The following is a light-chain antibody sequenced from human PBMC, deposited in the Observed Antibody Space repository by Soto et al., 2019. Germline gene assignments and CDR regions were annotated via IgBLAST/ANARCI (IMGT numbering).Light chain of an antibody. CDR1: SSDVGAYNS. CDR2: DVS. CDR3: SSYTTSVTYV. V-gene: IGLV2-14*01. J-gene: IGLJ1*01. Sequence: QSALTQPASVSGSPGQSITISCTGTSSDVGAYNSVSWYQQHPGKAPKLIIYDVSTRPSGISDRFSGSKSGNMASLTISGLQAEDESDYYCSSYTTSVTYVFGTGTKVTVL.